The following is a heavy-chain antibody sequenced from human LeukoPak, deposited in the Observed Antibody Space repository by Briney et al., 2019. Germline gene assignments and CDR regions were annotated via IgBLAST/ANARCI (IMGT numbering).Heavy chain of an antibody. D-gene: IGHD2-15*01. CDR1: GGSISSSSYY. CDR2: IYYSGST. V-gene: IGHV4-39*01. J-gene: IGHJ3*02. Sequence: SETLSLTCTVSGGSISSSSYYWGWIRQPPGKGLEWIGSIYYSGSTYYNPSLKSRVTISVDTSKNQFSLKLSSVTAADTAVYYCARGPGVYCSGGSCYLDDAFDIWGQGTMVTVSS. CDR3: ARGPGVYCSGGSCYLDDAFDI.